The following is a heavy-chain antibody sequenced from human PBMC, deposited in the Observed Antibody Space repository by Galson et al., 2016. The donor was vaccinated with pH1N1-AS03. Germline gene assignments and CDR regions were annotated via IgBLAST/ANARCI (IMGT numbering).Heavy chain of an antibody. D-gene: IGHD1-26*01. V-gene: IGHV5-51*01. J-gene: IGHJ4*02. Sequence: QSGAEVKKPGESLKISCKASGYDFINYWIGWVRQMPGKGLEWMGSIYAADSDTRYSPSFQGQVTISADKSISTAYLQWSSLKASDTAMYYCARLGGSFYTPYFDYWGQGTLVTVSS. CDR3: ARLGGSFYTPYFDY. CDR2: IYAADSDT. CDR1: GYDFINYW.